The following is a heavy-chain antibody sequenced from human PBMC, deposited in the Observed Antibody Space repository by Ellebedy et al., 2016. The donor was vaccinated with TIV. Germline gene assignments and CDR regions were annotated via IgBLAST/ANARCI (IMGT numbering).Heavy chain of an antibody. CDR1: GFTFSTYG. Sequence: GESLKISXAASGFTFSTYGMHWVRQAPGKGLEWVTFITYDGSNKNYADSVKGRFTISRDNSKNTLYLQMNSLRAEDTAVYYCARDMATPKYYFDYWGQGTLVTVSS. V-gene: IGHV3-30*03. CDR3: ARDMATPKYYFDY. D-gene: IGHD5-12*01. J-gene: IGHJ4*02. CDR2: ITYDGSNK.